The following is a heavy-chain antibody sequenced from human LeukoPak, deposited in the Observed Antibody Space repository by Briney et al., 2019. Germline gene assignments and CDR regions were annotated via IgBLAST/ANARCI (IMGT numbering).Heavy chain of an antibody. D-gene: IGHD4-17*01. V-gene: IGHV3-48*01. CDR3: ARDLVFYGDYPPFDY. Sequence: GGSLRLSCAASGFTFSSYSMNWVRQAPGKGLEWVSYISSSSSSTIYYADSVKGRFTISRDNAKNSLYLQMNSLRAEDTAVYYCARDLVFYGDYPPFDYWGQGTLVTVSS. CDR2: ISSSSSSTI. J-gene: IGHJ4*02. CDR1: GFTFSSYS.